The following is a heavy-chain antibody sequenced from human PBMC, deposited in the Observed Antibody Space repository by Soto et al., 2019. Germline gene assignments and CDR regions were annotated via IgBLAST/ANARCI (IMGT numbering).Heavy chain of an antibody. D-gene: IGHD2-21*01. CDR3: ASARHIGP. J-gene: IGHJ5*02. CDR1: GFTFGNYW. Sequence: GGSLRLSCAASGFTFGNYWMSWVRQAPGKGPEWVANIKQDGSERNYVDSVKGRFTISRDHAENSLYLQMNSLRVEDTGVYYCASARHIGPWGQGTLVTVSS. CDR2: IKQDGSER. V-gene: IGHV3-7*01.